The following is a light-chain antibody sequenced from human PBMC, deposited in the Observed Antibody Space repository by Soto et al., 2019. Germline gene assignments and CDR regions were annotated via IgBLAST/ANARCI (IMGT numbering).Light chain of an antibody. CDR3: QQYHSYFT. CDR2: DAS. J-gene: IGKJ3*01. V-gene: IGKV1-5*01. CDR1: QRISSW. Sequence: DIQMTQSPSTLSASVGDRVTITCRASQRISSWLAWYQQIAGRAPKLLIYDASTLESGVPSRFSGSGSGTEFTLTISSLQPDDFATYYCQQYHSYFTFGPGTKVDV.